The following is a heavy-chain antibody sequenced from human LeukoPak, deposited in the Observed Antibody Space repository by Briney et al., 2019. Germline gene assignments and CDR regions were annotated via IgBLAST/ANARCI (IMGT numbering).Heavy chain of an antibody. CDR2: ISSSSSYI. V-gene: IGHV3-21*01. CDR1: GFTFSSYG. D-gene: IGHD6-13*01. Sequence: PGGSLRLSCAASGFTFSSYGMHWVRQAPGKGLEWVSSISSSSSYIYYADSVKGRFTISRANAKNSLYLQMNSLRAEDTAVYYCARAFVAGYSSSWYGYYFDYWGQGTLVTVSS. CDR3: ARAFVAGYSSSWYGYYFDY. J-gene: IGHJ4*02.